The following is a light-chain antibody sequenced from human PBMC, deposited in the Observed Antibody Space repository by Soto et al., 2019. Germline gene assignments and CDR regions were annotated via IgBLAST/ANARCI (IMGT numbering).Light chain of an antibody. CDR2: AVS. J-gene: IGLJ2*01. V-gene: IGLV2-8*01. Sequence: QSALTQPPSASGSPGQSVTISCTGTSSDVGDYNYVSWYQHHPGKAPKLMIYAVSKRPSGVPDRFSGSKSGNTASLTVSGLQADDEADYYCRSYAGSNNVVVFGGGTKLTVL. CDR3: RSYAGSNNVVV. CDR1: SSDVGDYNY.